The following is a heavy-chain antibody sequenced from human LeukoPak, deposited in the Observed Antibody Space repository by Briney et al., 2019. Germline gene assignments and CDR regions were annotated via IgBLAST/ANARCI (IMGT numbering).Heavy chain of an antibody. Sequence: GGSLRLSCAASGFTFSSYAMHWVRQAPGKGLEWVAVISYGGSNKYYADSVKGRFTISRDNSKNTLYLQMNSLRAEDTAVYYCARDSGSQGYFDYWGQGTLVTVSS. CDR2: ISYGGSNK. CDR3: ARDSGSQGYFDY. V-gene: IGHV3-30-3*01. J-gene: IGHJ4*02. CDR1: GFTFSSYA. D-gene: IGHD1-26*01.